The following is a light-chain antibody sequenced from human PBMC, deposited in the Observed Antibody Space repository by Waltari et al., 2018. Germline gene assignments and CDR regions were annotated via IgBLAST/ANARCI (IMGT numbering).Light chain of an antibody. CDR1: SSDVGGYNY. J-gene: IGLJ1*01. Sequence: QSALTQPPSASGSPGQSVTISCTGTSSDVGGYNYVSWYQQHPGKAPKLLLYAVTKRPSGVPDRFSGSKSGNTASLTVSGLQADDEADYYCSSYAGTSTFYVFGTGTEVTVL. V-gene: IGLV2-8*01. CDR3: SSYAGTSTFYV. CDR2: AVT.